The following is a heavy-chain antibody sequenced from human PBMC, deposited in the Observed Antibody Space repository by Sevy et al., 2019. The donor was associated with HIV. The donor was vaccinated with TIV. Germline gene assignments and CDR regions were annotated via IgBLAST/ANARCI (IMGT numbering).Heavy chain of an antibody. CDR3: ARRTIAARPRDY. D-gene: IGHD6-6*01. Sequence: SETLSLTCTVSDDSISSGYYWGWIRQPPGKGLEWIGSIYHTGSTYYNPSLKSRVIISVDTSKNQFSLKLSSVTAADTAVYYFARRTIAARPRDYWGQGTLVTVSS. CDR1: DDSISSGYY. CDR2: IYHTGST. J-gene: IGHJ4*02. V-gene: IGHV4-38-2*02.